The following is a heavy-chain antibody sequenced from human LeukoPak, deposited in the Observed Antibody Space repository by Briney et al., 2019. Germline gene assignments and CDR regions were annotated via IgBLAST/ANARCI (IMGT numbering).Heavy chain of an antibody. CDR2: IYYSGST. V-gene: IGHV4-39*01. Sequence: PSETLSLTCTVSGGSISSSSYYWGWIRQPPGKGLEWIGSIYYSGSTYYNPSLKGRVTISVDTSKNQFSLKLSSVTAADTAVYYCARQGDGYNTYYYYYYMDVWGKGTTVTVSS. CDR3: ARQGDGYNTYYYYYYMDV. D-gene: IGHD5-24*01. J-gene: IGHJ6*03. CDR1: GGSISSSSYY.